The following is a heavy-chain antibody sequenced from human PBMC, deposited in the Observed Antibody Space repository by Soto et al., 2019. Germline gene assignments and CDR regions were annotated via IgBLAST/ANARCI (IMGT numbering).Heavy chain of an antibody. D-gene: IGHD3-9*01. J-gene: IGHJ6*02. CDR3: AKWEGLRYFDWFWNYYGMDV. Sequence: GGSLRLSCVAPGVTFSSYSVSWVRQAPGKGLEWVSAISGSGGSTYYADSVKGRFTISRDNSKNTLYLQMNSLRAEDTAVYHCAKWEGLRYFDWFWNYYGMDVWGQGTTVTVS. CDR1: GVTFSSYS. V-gene: IGHV3-23*01. CDR2: ISGSGGST.